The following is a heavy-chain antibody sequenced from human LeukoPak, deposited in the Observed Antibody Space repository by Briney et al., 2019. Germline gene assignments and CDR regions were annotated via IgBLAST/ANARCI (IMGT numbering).Heavy chain of an antibody. D-gene: IGHD3-22*01. Sequence: SETLSLTCAVYGGSFSGYYWSWIRQPPGKGLEWIGEINHSGSTNYNPSLKSRVTISVDTSKNQFSLKLSSVTAADTAVYYCARGFTQEYYYDSSGYYDKSAFDYWGQGTLVTVS. J-gene: IGHJ4*02. CDR3: ARGFTQEYYYDSSGYYDKSAFDY. V-gene: IGHV4-34*01. CDR2: INHSGST. CDR1: GGSFSGYY.